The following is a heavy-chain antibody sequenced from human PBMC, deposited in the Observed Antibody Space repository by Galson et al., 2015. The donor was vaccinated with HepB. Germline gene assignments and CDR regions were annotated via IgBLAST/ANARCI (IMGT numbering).Heavy chain of an antibody. CDR2: INAGNGNT. CDR3: ARDWGSSWYGHYGMDV. D-gene: IGHD6-13*01. J-gene: IGHJ6*02. Sequence: SVKVSCKASGYTFTSYAMHWVRQAPGQRLEWMGWINAGNGNTKYSQKFQGRVTITRDTSASTAYMELSSLRSEDTAVYYCARDWGSSWYGHYGMDVWGQGTTVTVSS. CDR1: GYTFTSYA. V-gene: IGHV1-3*01.